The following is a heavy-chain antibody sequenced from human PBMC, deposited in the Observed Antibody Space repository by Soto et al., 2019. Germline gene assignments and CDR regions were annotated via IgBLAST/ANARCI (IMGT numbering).Heavy chain of an antibody. CDR2: INHSGST. CDR1: GGSFSGYY. V-gene: IGHV4-34*01. Sequence: HVQLQQWGAGLLKPSETLSLTCAVYGGSFSGYYWSWIRQPPGKGLEWIGEINHSGSTNYNPSLKSRGTMSVDTSKNQFSLKLSSVTVADTAVYYCARAGQYYFDYWGQGTLVTVSS. CDR3: ARAGQYYFDY. D-gene: IGHD4-4*01. J-gene: IGHJ4*02.